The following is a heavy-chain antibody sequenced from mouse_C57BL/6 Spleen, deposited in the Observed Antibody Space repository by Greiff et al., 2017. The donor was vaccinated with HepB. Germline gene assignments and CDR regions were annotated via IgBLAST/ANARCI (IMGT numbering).Heavy chain of an antibody. Sequence: DVTLVESEGGLVQPGSSMKLSCTASGFTFSDYYMAWVRQVPEKGLEWVANINYDGSRTYYLDSLKSCFIISSDTAKNILYLQMSSLKSEDTATYYFAREGTSYAMDYWGQGTSVTVSS. V-gene: IGHV5-16*01. CDR2: INYDGSRT. CDR3: AREGTSYAMDY. D-gene: IGHD5-1*01. J-gene: IGHJ4*01. CDR1: GFTFSDYY.